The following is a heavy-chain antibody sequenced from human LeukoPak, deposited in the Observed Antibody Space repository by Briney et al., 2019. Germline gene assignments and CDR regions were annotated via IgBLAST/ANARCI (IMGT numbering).Heavy chain of an antibody. V-gene: IGHV4-31*03. J-gene: IGHJ3*02. CDR3: ARDSPRTPPLGYCSGGSCYDNAFDI. CDR2: IYYSGST. Sequence: SQTLSLTCTVSGGSLSSGGYYWSWIRQHPGKGLEWIGYIYYSGSTYYNPSLKSRVTISVDTSKNQFSLKLSSVTAADTAVYYCARDSPRTPPLGYCSGGSCYDNAFDIWGQGTMVTVSS. D-gene: IGHD2-15*01. CDR1: GGSLSSGGYY.